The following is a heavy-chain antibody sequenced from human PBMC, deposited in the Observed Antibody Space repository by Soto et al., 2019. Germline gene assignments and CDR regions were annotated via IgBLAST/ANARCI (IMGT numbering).Heavy chain of an antibody. CDR2: ISYDGSNK. CDR1: GFTFSSYA. D-gene: IGHD4-4*01. Sequence: GGSLRLSCAASGFTFSSYAMHGVRQAPGKGLEWVAVISYDGSNKYYADSVKGRFTISRDNSKSTLYLQMNSLRAEDTAVYYCARPLWRDDYNWGYFDLWGRGTPVTVSS. J-gene: IGHJ2*01. CDR3: ARPLWRDDYNWGYFDL. V-gene: IGHV3-30-3*01.